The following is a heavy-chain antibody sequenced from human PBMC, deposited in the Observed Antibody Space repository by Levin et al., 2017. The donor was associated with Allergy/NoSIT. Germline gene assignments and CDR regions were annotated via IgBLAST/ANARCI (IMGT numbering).Heavy chain of an antibody. CDR2: ISWNSGSI. CDR1: GFTFDDYA. CDR3: AKDLRYFDWLPHGMDG. D-gene: IGHD3-9*01. V-gene: IGHV3-9*01. Sequence: SLKISCAASGFTFDDYAMHWVRQAPGKGLEWVSGISWNSGSIGYADSVKGRFTISRDNAKNSLYLQMNSLRAEDTALYYCAKDLRYFDWLPHGMDGWGQGTTVTVSS. J-gene: IGHJ6*02.